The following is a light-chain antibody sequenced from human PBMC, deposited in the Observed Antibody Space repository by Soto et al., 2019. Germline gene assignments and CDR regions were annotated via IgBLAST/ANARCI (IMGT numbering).Light chain of an antibody. CDR3: QQYNNWPRT. Sequence: IVLTQSPGTLSLSPGERATLSCRASQSVGSNYLAWYEQKPGQAPRLLIYGASIRATGIPDRFSGSGSGTEFTLTISSLQSEDFAVYYCQQYNNWPRTFGQGTKVDIK. V-gene: IGKV3D-15*01. CDR1: QSVGSN. CDR2: GAS. J-gene: IGKJ1*01.